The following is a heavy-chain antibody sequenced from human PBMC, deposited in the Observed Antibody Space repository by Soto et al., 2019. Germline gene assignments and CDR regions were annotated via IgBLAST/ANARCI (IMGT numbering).Heavy chain of an antibody. V-gene: IGHV4-31*03. CDR2: IYYSGST. CDR3: ARAEYGPSGSYYSFGMDV. D-gene: IGHD3-3*01. CDR1: GGSISSGGYY. Sequence: QVQLQESGPGLVKPSQTLSLTCTVSGGSISSGGYYWSWIRQHPGKGLAWIGYIYYSGSTYYNPSLKSRVTIAVHSSENQLSLKPRSVTAAATAVYYWARAEYGPSGSYYSFGMDVWGQGTPVTVSS. J-gene: IGHJ6*02.